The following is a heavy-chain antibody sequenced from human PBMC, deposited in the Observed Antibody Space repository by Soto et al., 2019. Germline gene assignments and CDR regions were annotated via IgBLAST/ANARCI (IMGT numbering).Heavy chain of an antibody. CDR1: GGAISSYY. CDR3: ARVTTVMGRFDY. Sequence: SETLSLNCNVAGGAISSYYWSWIRQAPGKGLEWIGYIYYSGSTNHNPSLKSRVTISVDTSKNQFSLKLSSVTAADTAVYYCARVTTVMGRFDYWGQGTLVTVS. J-gene: IGHJ4*02. V-gene: IGHV4-59*01. D-gene: IGHD4-17*01. CDR2: IYYSGST.